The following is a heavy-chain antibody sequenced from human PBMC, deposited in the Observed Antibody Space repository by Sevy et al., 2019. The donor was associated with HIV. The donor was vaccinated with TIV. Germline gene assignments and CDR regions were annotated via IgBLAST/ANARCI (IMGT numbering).Heavy chain of an antibody. J-gene: IGHJ4*02. CDR2: IYHSGST. CDR1: GGSISSGGYS. V-gene: IGHV4-30-2*01. CDR3: ARTTYDFWSGYYRYYFDY. D-gene: IGHD3-3*01. Sequence: SETLSLTCAVSGGSISSGGYSWSWIRQPPGKGLEWIGYIYHSGSTYCNPSLRSRVTISVDRSKNQFSLKLSSVTAADTAVYSCARTTYDFWSGYYRYYFDYWGQGTLVTVSS.